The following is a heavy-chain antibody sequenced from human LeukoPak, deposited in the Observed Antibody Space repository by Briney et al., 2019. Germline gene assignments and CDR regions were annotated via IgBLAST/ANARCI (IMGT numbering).Heavy chain of an antibody. CDR1: GGSISSGGYY. D-gene: IGHD3-22*01. CDR3: ATESHNYYDSSGYRFDY. CDR2: IYYSGST. J-gene: IGHJ4*02. V-gene: IGHV4-31*03. Sequence: SETLSLTCTVSGGSISSGGYYWSWIRQHPGKGLEWIGYIYYSGSTYYNPSLKSRVTISVDTSKNQFSLKLSSVTAADTAVYYCATESHNYYDSSGYRFDYWGQGTLVTVSS.